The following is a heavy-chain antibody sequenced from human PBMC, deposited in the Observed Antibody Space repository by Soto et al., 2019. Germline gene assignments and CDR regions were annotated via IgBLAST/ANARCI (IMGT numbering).Heavy chain of an antibody. Sequence: SETLSLTCAVSGGSISSSNWWSCVRQPPGKGLEWIGEIYHSGSTNYNPSLKSRVTISVDKSKNQFSLKLSSVTAADTAVYYCASTNSSGYYYPNWFDPWGQGTLVTVS. CDR3: ASTNSSGYYYPNWFDP. CDR2: IYHSGST. J-gene: IGHJ5*02. CDR1: GGSISSSNW. D-gene: IGHD3-22*01. V-gene: IGHV4-4*02.